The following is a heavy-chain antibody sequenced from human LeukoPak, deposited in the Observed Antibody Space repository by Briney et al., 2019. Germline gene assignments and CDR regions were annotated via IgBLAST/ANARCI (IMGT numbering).Heavy chain of an antibody. CDR2: INPSGGST. V-gene: IGHV1-46*01. CDR1: GYTFTSYY. D-gene: IGHD2-15*01. Sequence: ASVKVSCKASGYTFTSYYMHWVRQAPGQGLEWMGIINPSGGSTSYAQKFQGRVTITADESTSTAYMELSSLRSEDTAVYYCARDSPGLTPAPWGQGTLVTVSS. J-gene: IGHJ4*02. CDR3: ARDSPGLTPAP.